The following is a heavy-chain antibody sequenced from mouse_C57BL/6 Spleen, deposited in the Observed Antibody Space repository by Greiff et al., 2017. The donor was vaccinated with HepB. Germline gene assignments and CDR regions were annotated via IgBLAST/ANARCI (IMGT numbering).Heavy chain of an antibody. D-gene: IGHD2-5*01. J-gene: IGHJ4*01. CDR2: IYPGSGNT. CDR3: ARKAYYSNRGAMDY. CDR1: GYTFTDYY. Sequence: QVQLQQSGAELVRPGASVKLSCKASGYTFTDYYINWVKQRPGQGLEWIARIYPGSGNTYYNEKFKGKATLTAEKSSSTAYMQLSSLTSEDSAVYFCARKAYYSNRGAMDYWGQGTSVTVSS. V-gene: IGHV1-76*01.